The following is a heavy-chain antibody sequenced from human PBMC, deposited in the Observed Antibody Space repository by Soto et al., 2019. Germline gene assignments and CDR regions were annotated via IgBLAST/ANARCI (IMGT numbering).Heavy chain of an antibody. J-gene: IGHJ4*02. CDR1: GGSIGSHY. D-gene: IGHD3-16*01. Sequence: QVQLQESGPGLVKPSETLSLTCTVSGGSIGSHYWSWIRQPPGEGLEWIGRASYSGSPNYNPSLKSRSTIPIDTSKNQFSLKLTSVTAADTAVYYCARHWGGDYWGQGTLVTVSS. CDR2: ASYSGSP. V-gene: IGHV4-59*08. CDR3: ARHWGGDY.